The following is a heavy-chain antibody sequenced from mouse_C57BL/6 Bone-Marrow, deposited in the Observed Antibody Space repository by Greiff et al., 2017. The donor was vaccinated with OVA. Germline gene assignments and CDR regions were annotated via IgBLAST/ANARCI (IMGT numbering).Heavy chain of an antibody. J-gene: IGHJ1*03. CDR1: GYSITSGYY. V-gene: IGHV3-6*01. CDR3: ARELYGNWYFDV. Sequence: ESGPGLVKPSQSLSLSCSVTGYSITSGYYWNWIRQFPGTKLEWMGYISYDGSNNSNPTLKNRIPIPRDTSKSQLFLKLNSVTSEDTATYYCARELYGNWYFDVWGTGTTVTVSS. CDR2: ISYDGSN. D-gene: IGHD2-1*01.